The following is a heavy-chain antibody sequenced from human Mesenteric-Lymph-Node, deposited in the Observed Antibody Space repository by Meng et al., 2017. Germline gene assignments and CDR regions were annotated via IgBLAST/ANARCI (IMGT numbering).Heavy chain of an antibody. J-gene: IGHJ5*02. Sequence: GPGLWRPSEAWLCPCGVSGASISTSGYYWGWIRQPPGKGLEWIGSIGHSGFTYYTPSLKSRVTVSIDTSRNQFSLWLTSVTAADTAVYYCVRSSAWVRTGFDPWGQGTLVTVSS. CDR2: IGHSGFT. CDR3: VRSSAWVRTGFDP. CDR1: GASISTSGYY. D-gene: IGHD6-19*01. V-gene: IGHV4-39*01.